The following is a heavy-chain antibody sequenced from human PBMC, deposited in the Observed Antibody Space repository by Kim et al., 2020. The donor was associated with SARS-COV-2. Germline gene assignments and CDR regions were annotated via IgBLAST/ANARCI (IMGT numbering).Heavy chain of an antibody. V-gene: IGHV4-34*01. CDR1: GGSFSGYY. J-gene: IGHJ6*02. Sequence: SETLSLTCAVYGGSFSGYYWSWIRQPPGKGLEWIGEINHSGSTNYNPSLKSRVTISVDTSKNQFSLKLSSVTAADTAVYYCARSRYYYGSASPRGMDVWGQGTTVTVSS. CDR2: INHSGST. CDR3: ARSRYYYGSASPRGMDV. D-gene: IGHD3-10*01.